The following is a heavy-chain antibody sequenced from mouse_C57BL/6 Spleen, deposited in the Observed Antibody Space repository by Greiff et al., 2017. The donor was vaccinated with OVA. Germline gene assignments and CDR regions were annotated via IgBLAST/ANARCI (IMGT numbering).Heavy chain of an antibody. CDR2: IYPGSGST. D-gene: IGHD2-1*01. J-gene: IGHJ4*01. V-gene: IGHV1-55*01. Sequence: QVQLQQPGAELVKPGASVKMSCKASGYTFTSYWITWVKQRPGQGLEWIGDIYPGSGSTNYNEKFKSKATLTVDTSSSTAYMQLSSLTSEDSAVYDCARGYGKDYYAMDYWGQGTSVTVSS. CDR1: GYTFTSYW. CDR3: ARGYGKDYYAMDY.